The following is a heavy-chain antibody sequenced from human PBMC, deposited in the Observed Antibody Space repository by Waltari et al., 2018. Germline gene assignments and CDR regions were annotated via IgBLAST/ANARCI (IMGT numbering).Heavy chain of an antibody. Sequence: QVQLVKSGGGVVQPGRSLRLSCAASGFTFSSYATHWVRQAPGKGLGWVAVISYDGSNKYYADSVKGRFTISRDNSKNTLYLQMNSLRAEDTAVYYCARDYYYDSSGSDAFDIWGQGTMVTVSS. J-gene: IGHJ3*02. D-gene: IGHD3-22*01. CDR3: ARDYYYDSSGSDAFDI. V-gene: IGHV3-30*01. CDR1: GFTFSSYA. CDR2: ISYDGSNK.